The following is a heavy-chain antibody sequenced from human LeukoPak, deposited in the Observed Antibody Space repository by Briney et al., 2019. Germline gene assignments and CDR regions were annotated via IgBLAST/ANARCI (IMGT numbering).Heavy chain of an antibody. D-gene: IGHD2-15*01. CDR1: GGSISSYY. CDR3: ARGGSYFDY. Sequence: SETLSLTCTVSGGSISSYYWSWIWQPPGKGLELIGYIYYSGSTNYNPSLKSRVTISVDKSKNQFSLKLSSVTAADTAVYYCARGGSYFDYWGQGTLVTVSS. V-gene: IGHV4-59*12. CDR2: IYYSGST. J-gene: IGHJ4*02.